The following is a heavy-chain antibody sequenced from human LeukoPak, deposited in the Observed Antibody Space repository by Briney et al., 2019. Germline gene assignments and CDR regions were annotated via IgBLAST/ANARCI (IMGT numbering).Heavy chain of an antibody. CDR1: GFTFNNYP. J-gene: IGHJ4*02. Sequence: GGSLRLSCAASGFTFNNYPMHWVRQAPGKGLEWVAVISYDGSNKYYADSVKGRFTISRDNSKNTLYLQMNSLRAEDTAVYYCARELSIAAALDYWGQGTLVTVSS. CDR3: ARELSIAAALDY. V-gene: IGHV3-30*01. CDR2: ISYDGSNK. D-gene: IGHD6-13*01.